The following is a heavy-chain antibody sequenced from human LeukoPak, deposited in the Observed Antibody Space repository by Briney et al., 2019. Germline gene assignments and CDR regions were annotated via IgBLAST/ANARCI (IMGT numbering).Heavy chain of an antibody. CDR3: ARGGIVGSRTNWFDP. CDR2: IYYSGST. J-gene: IGHJ5*02. V-gene: IGHV4-39*07. D-gene: IGHD1-26*01. CDR1: GGSISSSSYY. Sequence: SETLSLTCTVSGGSISSSSYYWGWIRQPPGKGLEWIGSIYYSGSTYYNPSLKSRVTISVDTSKNQFSPKLTSVTPADTAVYYCARGGIVGSRTNWFDPWGQGILVTVSS.